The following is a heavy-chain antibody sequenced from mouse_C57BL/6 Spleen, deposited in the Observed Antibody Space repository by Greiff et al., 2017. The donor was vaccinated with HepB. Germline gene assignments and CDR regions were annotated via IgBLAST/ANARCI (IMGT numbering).Heavy chain of an antibody. CDR1: GYAFSSSW. J-gene: IGHJ2*01. D-gene: IGHD2-1*01. CDR2: IYPGDGDT. CDR3: ARSGLLWGYFDY. V-gene: IGHV1-82*01. Sequence: VQLQQSGPELVKPGASVKISCKASGYAFSSSWMNWVKQRPGKGLEWIGRIYPGDGDTNYNGKFKGKATLTADKSSSTAYMQLSSLTSEDSAVYFCARSGLLWGYFDYWGQGTTLTVSS.